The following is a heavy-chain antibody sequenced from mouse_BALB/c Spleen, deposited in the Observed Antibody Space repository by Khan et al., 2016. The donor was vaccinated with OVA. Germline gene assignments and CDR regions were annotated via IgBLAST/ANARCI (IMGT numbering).Heavy chain of an antibody. D-gene: IGHD1-1*01. Sequence: EVQLQESGPGLVKPSQSLSLTCTVTGYSITSGYVWNWIRQFPGNKLEWMGYISYSGGTSSNPSLKSRISITRETSKNQFYLQLKALTTRNTATYYCARGNYCAYYVDLWGQGTPLTVSS. CDR2: ISYSGGT. J-gene: IGHJ2*01. V-gene: IGHV3-2*02. CDR1: GYSITSGYV. CDR3: ARGNYCAYYVDL.